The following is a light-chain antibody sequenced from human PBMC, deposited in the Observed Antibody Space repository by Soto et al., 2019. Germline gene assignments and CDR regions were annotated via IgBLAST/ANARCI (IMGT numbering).Light chain of an antibody. J-gene: IGLJ1*01. CDR2: DVS. CDR1: SSDVGGYNY. V-gene: IGLV2-14*01. Sequence: QSVLTQPASVSGSSGQSITISCTGTSSDVGGYNYVSWYQQHPGKAPKLIIYDVSNRPSGVSNRFSGSKSGNTASLTISGLQAEDEADYYCSSYTSSSTYVFGTGTKVTVL. CDR3: SSYTSSSTYV.